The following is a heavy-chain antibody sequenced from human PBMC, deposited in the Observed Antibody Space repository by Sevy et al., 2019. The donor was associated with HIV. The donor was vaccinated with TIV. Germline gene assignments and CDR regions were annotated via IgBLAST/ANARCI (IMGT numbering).Heavy chain of an antibody. CDR1: GLIFSHYG. CDR3: AKNTAAAGTGGFDY. J-gene: IGHJ4*02. Sequence: GGSLRLSCAASGLIFSHYGMHWVRQAPGKGLEWVAFISFDGSNKYYVDSVKGRFTISRDNSKNTLYLQMNSLRTEDTALYYSAKNTAAAGTGGFDYWGQGTLVTVSS. CDR2: ISFDGSNK. D-gene: IGHD6-13*01. V-gene: IGHV3-30*02.